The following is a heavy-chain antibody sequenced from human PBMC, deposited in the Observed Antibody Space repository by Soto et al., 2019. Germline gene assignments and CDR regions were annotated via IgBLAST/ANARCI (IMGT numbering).Heavy chain of an antibody. CDR1: GFTFRSYW. D-gene: IGHD1-1*01. CDR3: ARDPGRRFDY. Sequence: EVHLVESGGGLVQPGGSLRLSCATSGFTFRSYWMTWVRQAPGKGLEWVASIKQDGREDHYVDSVKGRFTISRDNAENSLYLQMNSLKVDDTAVYYCARDPGRRFDYWGPGTLVTVSS. V-gene: IGHV3-7*03. CDR2: IKQDGRED. J-gene: IGHJ4*02.